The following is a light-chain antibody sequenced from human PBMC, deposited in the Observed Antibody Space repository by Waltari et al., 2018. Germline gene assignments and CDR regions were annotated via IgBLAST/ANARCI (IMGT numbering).Light chain of an antibody. J-gene: IGKJ4*01. CDR1: QSVTTTY. V-gene: IGKV3-20*01. CDR3: QQYGSSLPLT. CDR2: GAS. Sequence: EIVLTQSPGTLSLSPGERATLSCRASQSVTTTYLAWYQQKPGQAPRLLIYGASSRATGIPDRFSGSGSATDFTLTISRLEPEDFAVYYCQQYGSSLPLTFGGGTKVEIK.